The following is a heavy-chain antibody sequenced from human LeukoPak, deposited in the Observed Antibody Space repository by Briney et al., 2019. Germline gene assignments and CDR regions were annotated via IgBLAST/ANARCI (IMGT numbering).Heavy chain of an antibody. D-gene: IGHD6-19*01. J-gene: IGHJ5*02. V-gene: IGHV1-2*02. Sequence: ASVKVSCKASGYTFTGYYIHWVRQAPGRGLEWMGWISPSRGTTKYAQKFQGRVTMTRDMSISTAYMELNRLKSDDTAMYYCARGRGGCGGSNWFDPWGQGTLVTVSS. CDR2: ISPSRGTT. CDR1: GYTFTGYY. CDR3: ARGRGGCGGSNWFDP.